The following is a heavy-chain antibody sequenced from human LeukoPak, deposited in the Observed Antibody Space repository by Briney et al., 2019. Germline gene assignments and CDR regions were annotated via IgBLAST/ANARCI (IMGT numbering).Heavy chain of an antibody. Sequence: GGCLRLSCAAPGFSFSSYAMHWVRQALGKGLEWVAVISYDGSNKYYADSVKGRFTISRDNSKNTLYLQMNSLRAEDTAVYYCARGGYGDYSSYYYGMDVWGQGTTVTVSS. CDR1: GFSFSSYA. D-gene: IGHD4-17*01. CDR3: ARGGYGDYSSYYYGMDV. V-gene: IGHV3-30-3*01. J-gene: IGHJ6*02. CDR2: ISYDGSNK.